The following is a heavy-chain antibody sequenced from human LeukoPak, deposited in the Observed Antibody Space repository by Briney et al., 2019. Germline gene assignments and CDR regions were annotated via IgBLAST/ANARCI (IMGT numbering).Heavy chain of an antibody. CDR2: INHSGST. CDR3: ARVGYVDSSPRWFDP. V-gene: IGHV4-34*01. CDR1: GGSFSGYY. Sequence: PSETLSLTCAVYGGSFSGYYWSWIRQPPGKGLEWIGEINHSGSTNYNPSLKSRVTISVDTSKNQFSLKLSSVTAADTAVYYCARVGYVDSSPRWFDPWGQGTLVTVSS. D-gene: IGHD3-22*01. J-gene: IGHJ5*02.